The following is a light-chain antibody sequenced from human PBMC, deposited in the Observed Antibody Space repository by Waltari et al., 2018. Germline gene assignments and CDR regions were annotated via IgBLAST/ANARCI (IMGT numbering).Light chain of an antibody. CDR1: SRDSGGYDY. V-gene: IGLV2-14*03. J-gene: IGLJ2*01. CDR3: SSFTSSTTGI. CDR2: DVN. Sequence: SALTQPDAVSGAPGQSITISCSGISRDSGGYDYGSWYQQHPGKAPKVIIYDVNKRPSGVSHRFSGSKSGSSASLTISGLQAEDEADYYCSSFTSSTTGIFGGGTKVTVL.